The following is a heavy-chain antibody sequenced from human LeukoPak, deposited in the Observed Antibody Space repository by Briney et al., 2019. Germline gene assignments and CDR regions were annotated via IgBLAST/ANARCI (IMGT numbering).Heavy chain of an antibody. J-gene: IGHJ4*02. Sequence: PSETLSLTCTVSGGSVSGGNYYCSWTRQSPGKGLEWIGYIHYSGSTVYSPSLKSRVTMSMDTSKNQFSLNLSSVTAADTAVYYCARTGSTGGYWGQGTLVTVSS. D-gene: IGHD1-14*01. CDR1: GGSVSGGNYY. V-gene: IGHV4-61*01. CDR3: ARTGSTGGY. CDR2: IHYSGST.